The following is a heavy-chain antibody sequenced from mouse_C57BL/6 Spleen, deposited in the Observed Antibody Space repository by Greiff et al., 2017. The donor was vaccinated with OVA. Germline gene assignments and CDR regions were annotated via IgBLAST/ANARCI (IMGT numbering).Heavy chain of an antibody. Sequence: EVQLQESGPGLVKPSQSLSLTCSVTGYSITSGYYWNWIRQFPGNKLEWMGYISYDGSNNYNPSLKNRISITRDTSKNQFFLKLNSVTTEDTATYYCAREGYDYDVSYWGQGTTLTVSS. V-gene: IGHV3-6*01. CDR2: ISYDGSN. D-gene: IGHD2-4*01. CDR3: AREGYDYDVSY. J-gene: IGHJ2*01. CDR1: GYSITSGYY.